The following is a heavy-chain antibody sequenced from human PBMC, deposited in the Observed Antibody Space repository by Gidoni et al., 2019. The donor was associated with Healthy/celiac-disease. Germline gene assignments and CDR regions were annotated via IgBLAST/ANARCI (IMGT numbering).Heavy chain of an antibody. CDR3: AKDDGGNWNYLARYYYGMDV. D-gene: IGHD1-7*01. CDR1: GFTFDDYT. Sequence: EVQLVESGGVVVQPGGSLRLSCAASGFTFDDYTMHWVRQAPVKGLDCVSLISWDGGSTYYADSVKGRFTISRDNSKNSLYLQMTSLRNEDTALYYCAKDDGGNWNYLARYYYGMDVWGQGTTVTVSS. CDR2: ISWDGGST. V-gene: IGHV3-43*01. J-gene: IGHJ6*02.